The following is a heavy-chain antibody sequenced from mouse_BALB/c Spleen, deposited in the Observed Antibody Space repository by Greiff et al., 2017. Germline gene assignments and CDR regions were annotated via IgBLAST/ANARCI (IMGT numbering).Heavy chain of an antibody. V-gene: IGHV5-17*02. J-gene: IGHJ4*01. CDR1: GFTFSSFG. CDR2: ISSCSSTI. Sequence: EVKLVESGGGLVQPGGSRKLSCAASGFTFSSFGMHWVRQAPEKGLEWVAYISSCSSTIYYADTVKGRFTISRDNPKNTLFLQMTSLRSEDTAMYYCARGQLRRTMDYWGQGTTVTVSS. CDR3: ARGQLRRTMDY. D-gene: IGHD4-1*02.